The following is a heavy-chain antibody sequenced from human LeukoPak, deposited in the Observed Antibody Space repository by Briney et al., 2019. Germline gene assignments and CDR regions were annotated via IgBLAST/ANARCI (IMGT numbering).Heavy chain of an antibody. CDR3: AREGGLQLWGFGY. Sequence: PGGSLRLSCAASGFTFSNYDMHWVRHATGKGLEWVSGIGTAGDIYYPGSVKGRFTISRDNAKNSLYLQINSLRAEDTAVYYCAREGGLQLWGFGYWGQGTLVTVSS. J-gene: IGHJ4*02. CDR1: GFTFSNYD. V-gene: IGHV3-13*01. CDR2: IGTAGDI. D-gene: IGHD5-18*01.